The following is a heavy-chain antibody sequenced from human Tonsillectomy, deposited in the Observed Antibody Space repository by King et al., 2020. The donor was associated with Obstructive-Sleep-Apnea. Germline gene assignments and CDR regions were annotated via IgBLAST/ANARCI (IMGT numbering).Heavy chain of an antibody. J-gene: IGHJ6*02. V-gene: IGHV3-9*01. CDR3: GKDISPGGMDV. Sequence: DVQLVESGGGLVQPGRSLRLSCAASGFNSNDYAMHWVRQAPGKGLEWVSGIYWDGSRTGYADFVKGRFTISRDNAKSSLYPQMNNLKAEDTAVYYCGKDISPGGMDVWGQGTTVTVSS. CDR2: IYWDGSRT. CDR1: GFNSNDYA. D-gene: IGHD1-14*01.